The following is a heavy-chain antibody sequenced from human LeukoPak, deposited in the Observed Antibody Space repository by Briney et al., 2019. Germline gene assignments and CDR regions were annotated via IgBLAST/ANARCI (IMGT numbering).Heavy chain of an antibody. CDR3: ARDSYCSSTSCQRSRGYYYYMDV. D-gene: IGHD2-2*01. V-gene: IGHV4-4*07. J-gene: IGHJ6*03. Sequence: SETLSLTCTVSGGSISSYYWSWIRQPAGKGLEWIGRIYTSGSTNYNPSLKSRVTMSVDTSKNQFSLKLSSVTAADTAVYYCARDSYCSSTSCQRSRGYYYYMDVWGKGTTVTVSS. CDR2: IYTSGST. CDR1: GGSISSYY.